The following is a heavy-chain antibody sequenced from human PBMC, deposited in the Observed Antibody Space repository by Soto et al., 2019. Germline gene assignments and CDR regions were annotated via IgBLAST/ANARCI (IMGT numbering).Heavy chain of an antibody. V-gene: IGHV1-8*01. D-gene: IGHD3-22*01. J-gene: IGHJ4*02. CDR2: MNPNSGNT. Sequence: ASVKVSCKASGYTFTSYDINWVRQATGQGLEWMGWMNPNSGNTGYAQKFQGRVTMTRNTSISTAYMELSSLRSEDTAVYYCARGLYYDSSGYTEFDYWGQGXLVTVSS. CDR1: GYTFTSYD. CDR3: ARGLYYDSSGYTEFDY.